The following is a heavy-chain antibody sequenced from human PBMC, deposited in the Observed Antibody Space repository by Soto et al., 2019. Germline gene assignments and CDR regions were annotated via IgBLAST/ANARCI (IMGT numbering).Heavy chain of an antibody. CDR1: GYTFTSYG. D-gene: IGHD3-16*02. Sequence: ASVKVSCKASGYTFTSYGISWVRQAPGQGLERMGWISAYNGNTNYAQKFQGWVTMTRDTSISTAYMELSRLRSDDKAVYYCSRYPRDYVWGSYRWYYFDYWGQGTLVTVS. CDR2: ISAYNGNT. J-gene: IGHJ4*02. V-gene: IGHV1-18*01. CDR3: SRYPRDYVWGSYRWYYFDY.